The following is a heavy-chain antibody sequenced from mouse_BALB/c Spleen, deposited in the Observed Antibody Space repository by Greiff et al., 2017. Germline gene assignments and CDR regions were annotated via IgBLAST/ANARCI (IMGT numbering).Heavy chain of an antibody. V-gene: IGHV1S29*02. CDR2: IYPYNGGT. CDR3: ASYLLGYAMDY. Sequence: VQLKQSGPELVKPGASVKISCKASGYTFTDYNMHWVKQSHGKSLEWIGYIYPYNGGTGYNQKFKSKATLTVDNSSSTAYMELRSLTSEDSAVYYCASYLLGYAMDYWGQGTSVTVSS. J-gene: IGHJ4*01. D-gene: IGHD2-1*01. CDR1: GYTFTDYN.